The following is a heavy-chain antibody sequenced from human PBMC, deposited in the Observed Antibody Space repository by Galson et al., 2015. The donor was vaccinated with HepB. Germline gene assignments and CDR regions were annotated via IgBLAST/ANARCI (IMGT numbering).Heavy chain of an antibody. V-gene: IGHV3-15*01. J-gene: IGHJ2*01. D-gene: IGHD5-12*01. CDR3: ATDHGGYSGYDGYFDL. CDR1: GLSFSNAW. CDR2: IKSKRDGGTT. Sequence: LRLSCAASGLSFSNAWMRWVRQAPGKGLEWVGVIKSKRDGGTTDFAAPVKGRFTISRDDSKNMMSLQMDSLKTEDTAMYYCATDHGGYSGYDGYFDLWGPGTLVTVPS.